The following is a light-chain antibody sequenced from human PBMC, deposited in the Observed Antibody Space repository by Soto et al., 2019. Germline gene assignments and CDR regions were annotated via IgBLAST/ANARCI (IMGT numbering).Light chain of an antibody. CDR3: QQYHNWPIT. V-gene: IGKV3-20*01. J-gene: IGKJ5*01. CDR2: GVS. CDR1: QSVSGSD. Sequence: EVVLTQSPGTLSLSPGERATLSCRASQSVSGSDLAWYQQKPGQAPRLLISGVSNRATGTPDRFSGSGSGTDFTLTISSLQSEDFAVYYCQQYHNWPITFGQGTRLEIK.